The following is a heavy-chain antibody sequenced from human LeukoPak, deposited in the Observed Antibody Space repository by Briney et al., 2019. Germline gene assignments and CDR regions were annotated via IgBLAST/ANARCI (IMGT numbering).Heavy chain of an antibody. V-gene: IGHV4-30-2*01. D-gene: IGHD2-15*01. CDR2: IYHSGST. J-gene: IGHJ4*02. CDR3: ASLPDIVVVVAVERIDY. Sequence: SETLSLTCTVSGGSISSGGYYWSWIRQPPGKGLEWIGCIYHSGSTYYNPSLKSRVTISVDTSKNQFSLKLSSVTAADTAVYYCASLPDIVVVVAVERIDYWGQGTLVTVSS. CDR1: GGSISSGGYY.